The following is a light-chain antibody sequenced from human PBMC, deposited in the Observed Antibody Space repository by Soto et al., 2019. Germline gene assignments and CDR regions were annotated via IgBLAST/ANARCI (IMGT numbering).Light chain of an antibody. V-gene: IGKV3-11*01. J-gene: IGKJ3*01. CDR3: QQRSNWPTFT. Sequence: EVVLTQSPATLSLSPGERATLSCRASQSVSSSLAWYQQKPGQTPRLLIYDASNRATGIPARFSGSGSGTDFTLTINSLESEDFAVYYCQQRSNWPTFTFGPGTTVDVK. CDR2: DAS. CDR1: QSVSSS.